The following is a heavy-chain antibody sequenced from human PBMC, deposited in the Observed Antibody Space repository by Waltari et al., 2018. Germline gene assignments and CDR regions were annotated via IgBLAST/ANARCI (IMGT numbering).Heavy chain of an antibody. CDR1: GYSFTSYW. CDR2: IDPSDSYT. D-gene: IGHD5-18*01. J-gene: IGHJ4*02. CDR3: ARVPSRGYSYGASDY. V-gene: IGHV5-10-1*03. Sequence: EVQLVQSGAEGKKPGESLRISCTGSGYSFTSYWNTWVRQMPGKGLEWMGRIDPSDSYTNYSPAFQGHVTISADKSISTAYLQWSSLKASDTAMYYCARVPSRGYSYGASDYWGQGTLVTVSS.